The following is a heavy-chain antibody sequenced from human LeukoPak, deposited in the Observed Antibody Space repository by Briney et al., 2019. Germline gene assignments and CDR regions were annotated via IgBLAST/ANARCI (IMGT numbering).Heavy chain of an antibody. CDR1: GFTVSSNY. CDR2: IYSGGST. J-gene: IGHJ3*02. CDR3: ARTQAPYCSGGSCYSDDAFDI. D-gene: IGHD2-15*01. Sequence: GGSLRLSCAASGFTVSSNYMSWVRQAPGKGLEWVSVIYSGGSTYYSDSVKGRFTISRDNSKNTLYLQMNSLRAEDTAVYYCARTQAPYCSGGSCYSDDAFDIWGQGTMVTVSS. V-gene: IGHV3-53*01.